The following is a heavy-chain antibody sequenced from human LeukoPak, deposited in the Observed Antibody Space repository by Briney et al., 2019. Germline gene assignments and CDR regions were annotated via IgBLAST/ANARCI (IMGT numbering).Heavy chain of an antibody. J-gene: IGHJ5*02. D-gene: IGHD3-9*01. CDR3: AREPGGYYDILTGYYKPGRNNWFDP. CDR1: AGTFSSYA. V-gene: IGHV1-69*04. Sequence: SVKVSCKASAGTFSSYAISWVRQAPGQGLEWMGRIIPILGIANYAQKFQSRVTIAADKSTSTAYMELSSLRSEDTAVYYCAREPGGYYDILTGYYKPGRNNWFDPWGQGTLVTVSS. CDR2: IIPILGIA.